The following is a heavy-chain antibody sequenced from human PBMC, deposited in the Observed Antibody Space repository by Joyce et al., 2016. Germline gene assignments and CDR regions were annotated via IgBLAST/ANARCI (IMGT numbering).Heavy chain of an antibody. Sequence: EVQLVQSGAEVKKPGELLRISCKGSGYSFNSHWISWVRQMPGKGLEWIGRIEPRDSYTDYSPSIEGHVTISVDKTISAAYLQWSSLGASDTTIYYCARHVTDWFDPWGQGTLVTVSS. D-gene: IGHD3-10*02. CDR3: ARHVTDWFDP. V-gene: IGHV5-10-1*03. CDR1: GYSFNSHW. CDR2: IEPRDSYT. J-gene: IGHJ5*02.